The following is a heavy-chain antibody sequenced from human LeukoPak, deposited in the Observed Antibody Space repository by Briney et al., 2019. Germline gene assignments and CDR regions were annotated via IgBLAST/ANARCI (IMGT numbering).Heavy chain of an antibody. J-gene: IGHJ4*02. CDR1: GGTFSSYA. V-gene: IGHV1-18*01. D-gene: IGHD3-22*01. Sequence: GASVKVSCKASGGTFSSYAISWVRQAPGQGLEWMGWISAYNGNTNYAQKLQGRVTMTTDTSTSTAYMELRSLRSDDTAVYYCARFHYYDSSGYGLDYWGQGTLVTVSS. CDR3: ARFHYYDSSGYGLDY. CDR2: ISAYNGNT.